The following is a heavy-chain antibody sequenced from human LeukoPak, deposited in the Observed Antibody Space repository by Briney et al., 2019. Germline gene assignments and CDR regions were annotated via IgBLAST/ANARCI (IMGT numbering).Heavy chain of an antibody. J-gene: IGHJ4*02. CDR3: AKVLDGTGYWNYYFDS. V-gene: IGHV3-23*01. CDR2: ISGSGEST. CDR1: GFTFSSYA. D-gene: IGHD3-22*01. Sequence: GGSLRLSCAASGFTFSSYAMSWVRQAPGKGLEWVSGISGSGESTYYADSVKGRFTISRDNSKDTLYLQMNSLRAEDTAVYYCAKVLDGTGYWNYYFDSWGQGTLVTVSS.